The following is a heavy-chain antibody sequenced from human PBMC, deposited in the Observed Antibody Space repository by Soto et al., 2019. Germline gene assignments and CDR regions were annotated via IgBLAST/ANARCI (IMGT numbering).Heavy chain of an antibody. D-gene: IGHD3-10*01. CDR1: GGTFSSYA. V-gene: IGHV1-69*13. CDR2: IIPIFGTA. Sequence: SVKVSCKASGGTFSSYAISWVRQAPGQGLEWMGGIIPIFGTANYAQKFQGRVTITADESTSTAYMELSSLRSEDTAVYYCARSPHYYGSGSYYNGATKYYYYGMDVWGQGTTVTVSS. CDR3: ARSPHYYGSGSYYNGATKYYYYGMDV. J-gene: IGHJ6*02.